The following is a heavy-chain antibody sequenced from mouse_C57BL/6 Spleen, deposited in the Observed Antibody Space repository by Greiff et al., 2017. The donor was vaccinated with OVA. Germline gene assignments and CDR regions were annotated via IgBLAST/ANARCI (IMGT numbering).Heavy chain of an antibody. CDR3: AFIYYGYDGDAMDY. CDR1: GYSITSGYY. D-gene: IGHD2-2*01. V-gene: IGHV3-6*01. CDR2: ISYDGSN. Sequence: DVQLQESGPGLVKPSQSLSLTCSVTGYSITSGYYWNWIRQFPGNKLEWMGYISYDGSNNYNPSLKNRISITRDTSKNQFFLKLNSVTTEDTATYYCAFIYYGYDGDAMDYWGQGTSVTVSS. J-gene: IGHJ4*01.